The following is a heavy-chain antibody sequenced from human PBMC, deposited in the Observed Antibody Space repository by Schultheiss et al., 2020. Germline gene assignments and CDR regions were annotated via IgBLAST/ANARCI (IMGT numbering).Heavy chain of an antibody. D-gene: IGHD2-15*01. Sequence: SVKVSCKASGGTFSSYAISWVRQAPGQGLEWMGGIIPIFGTANYAQKFQGRVTITADESTSTAYMELSSLRSEDTAVYYCARKWDCSGGSCYYYYGMDVWGQGNTGTVSS. CDR3: ARKWDCSGGSCYYYYGMDV. CDR2: IIPIFGTA. J-gene: IGHJ6*02. V-gene: IGHV1-69*13. CDR1: GGTFSSYA.